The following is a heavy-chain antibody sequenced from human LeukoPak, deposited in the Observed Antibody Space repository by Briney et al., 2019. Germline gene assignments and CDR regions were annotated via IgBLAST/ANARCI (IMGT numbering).Heavy chain of an antibody. J-gene: IGHJ3*02. V-gene: IGHV3-30*04. CDR2: ISYDGSNK. CDR1: GVTFGDYA. CDR3: ARGGLIQRHAFDI. D-gene: IGHD1-1*01. Sequence: GGSLRLSCTTSGVTFGDYAMSWVRQAPGKGLEWVAVISYDGSNKYYADSVKGRFTISRDNSKNSLYLQMNSLRGEDTALYYCARGGLIQRHAFDIWGQGTMVTVS.